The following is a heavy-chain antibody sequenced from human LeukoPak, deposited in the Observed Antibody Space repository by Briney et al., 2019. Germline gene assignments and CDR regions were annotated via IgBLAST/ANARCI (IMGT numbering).Heavy chain of an antibody. CDR1: GFTFSSNS. V-gene: IGHV3-23*01. CDR3: TKWSGFGDD. Sequence: GGSLRLSCAASGFTFSSNSMTWVRQTPGKGLEWVSGISGSGDSTFYADSVKGRFIISRDNSRNTLYLQMSSLRPEDTAVYYCTKWSGFGDDWGQGTLVTVSS. D-gene: IGHD3-10*01. J-gene: IGHJ4*02. CDR2: ISGSGDST.